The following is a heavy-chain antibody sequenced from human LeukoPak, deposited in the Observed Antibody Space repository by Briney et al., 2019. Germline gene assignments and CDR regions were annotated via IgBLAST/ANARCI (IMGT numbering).Heavy chain of an antibody. D-gene: IGHD3-10*01. Sequence: GGSLRHSSVHSGFTLSNYAVSWVRQPPGKGLEWVSAISGGSTSSYYADSLKGRFTISRDNSKNTLYLKMDSLRAEDTAVYYCATEQWFVNSYYFDYWGQGTLVTVSS. J-gene: IGHJ4*02. CDR3: ATEQWFVNSYYFDY. CDR1: GFTLSNYA. V-gene: IGHV3-23*01. CDR2: ISGGSTSS.